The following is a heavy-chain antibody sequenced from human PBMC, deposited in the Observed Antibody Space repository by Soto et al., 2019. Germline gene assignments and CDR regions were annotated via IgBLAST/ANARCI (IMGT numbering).Heavy chain of an antibody. D-gene: IGHD6-13*01. CDR3: ARDQEAGSFFPYYYGMDV. CDR2: ISSSGSTI. J-gene: IGHJ6*02. V-gene: IGHV3-11*04. CDR1: GFTFSDYY. Sequence: PGGSLRLSCAASGFTFSDYYMSWIRQAPGKGLEWVSYISSSGSTIYYADSVKGRFTISRDNAKNSLYLQMDSLRAEDTAVYYCARDQEAGSFFPYYYGMDVWGQGTTVTVSS.